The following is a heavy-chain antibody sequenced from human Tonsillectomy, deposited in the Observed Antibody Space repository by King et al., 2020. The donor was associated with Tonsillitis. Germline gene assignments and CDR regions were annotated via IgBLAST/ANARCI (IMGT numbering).Heavy chain of an antibody. CDR2: ISDSGDST. CDR1: GFIFSSYA. J-gene: IGHJ4*02. Sequence: VQLVESGGGLVQPGGSLRLSCAASGFIFSSYAMSWVRQAPGKGLEWVSTISDSGDSTYYADSVKGRFTISRDNSKNTLYLQMNSLRAEDTALYYCAKGRVVDDTMIKDFRGQGTLVTVSS. CDR3: AKGRVVDDTMIKDF. D-gene: IGHD3-16*01. V-gene: IGHV3-23*04.